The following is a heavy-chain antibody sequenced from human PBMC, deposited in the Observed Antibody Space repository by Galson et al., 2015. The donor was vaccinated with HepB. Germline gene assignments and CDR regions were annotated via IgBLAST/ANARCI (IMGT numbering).Heavy chain of an antibody. D-gene: IGHD3-22*01. CDR2: IWYDEANK. J-gene: IGHJ4*02. CDR1: GFTFNSYG. V-gene: IGHV3-33*01. CDR3: ARGSSGYYYADY. Sequence: LRLSCAASGFTFNSYGMHWVRQAPGKGLEWVAAIWYDEANKFYADSVKGRFTIDRDNSKNTLFLYMNSLRGEDTAVYYCARGSSGYYYADYWGQGTRVTVSS.